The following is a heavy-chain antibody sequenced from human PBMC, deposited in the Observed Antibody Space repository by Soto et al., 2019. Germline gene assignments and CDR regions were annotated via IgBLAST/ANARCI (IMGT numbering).Heavy chain of an antibody. CDR2: ISAYNGNT. CDR3: ARDLYGSGSLSGFVGTSYYGMDV. D-gene: IGHD3-10*01. V-gene: IGHV1-18*04. Sequence: QVQLVQSGAEVKKPGASVKVSCKASGYTFTSYGVSWVRQAPGQGLERMGWISAYNGNTNYAQKLPGRVTMTTDTATSKAYMELRSLRSEDTAVYYCARDLYGSGSLSGFVGTSYYGMDVWGQGTTVNVSS. CDR1: GYTFTSYG. J-gene: IGHJ6*02.